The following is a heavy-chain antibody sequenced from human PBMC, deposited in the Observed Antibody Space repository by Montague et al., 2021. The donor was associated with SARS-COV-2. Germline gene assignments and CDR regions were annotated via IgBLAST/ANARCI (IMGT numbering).Heavy chain of an antibody. CDR3: ARHLPYSGSYNWFDP. CDR2: IYYSGST. J-gene: IGHJ5*02. Sequence: SETLSLTCTVSGSSISGYYGSWIRQSPGKGLERIGYIYYSGSTTXNPSLKNRVSISVDSAKRQFSLKLSAVTAADSAVYYCARHLPYSGSYNWFDPWGQGTLVTVSS. CDR1: GSSISGYY. D-gene: IGHD1-26*01. V-gene: IGHV4-59*08.